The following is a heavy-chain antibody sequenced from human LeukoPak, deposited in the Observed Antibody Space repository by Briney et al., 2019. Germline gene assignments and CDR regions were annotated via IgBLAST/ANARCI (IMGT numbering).Heavy chain of an antibody. V-gene: IGHV4-61*02. CDR2: IYTSGST. CDR1: GGSISSGSYY. CDR3: AREGGTYSSGWYPTPRRNAFDI. Sequence: SETLSLTCTVSGGSISSGSYYWSWIRQPAGKGLEWIGRIYTSGSTNYNPSLKSRVTISVDTSKNQFSLKLSSVTAADTAVYYCAREGGTYSSGWYPTPRRNAFDIWGQGTMVTVSS. J-gene: IGHJ3*02. D-gene: IGHD6-19*01.